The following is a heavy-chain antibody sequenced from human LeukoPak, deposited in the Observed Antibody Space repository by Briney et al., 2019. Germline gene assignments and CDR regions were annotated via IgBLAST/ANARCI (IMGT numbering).Heavy chain of an antibody. CDR3: ARTYDFGRGPPGDAFDN. J-gene: IGHJ3*02. Sequence: PGGSLRLSCAASGFTFSDYYMSWIRQAPGKGLEWVSYISSSGSTIYYADSVKGRFTISRDDSKNTLFLQMNSLRVDDTAVYYCARTYDFGRGPPGDAFDNWGPGTWVTVSS. CDR2: ISSSGSTI. D-gene: IGHD3-3*01. CDR1: GFTFSDYY. V-gene: IGHV3-11*04.